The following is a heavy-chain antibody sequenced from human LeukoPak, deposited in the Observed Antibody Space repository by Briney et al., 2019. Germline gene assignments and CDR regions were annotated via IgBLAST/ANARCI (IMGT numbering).Heavy chain of an antibody. V-gene: IGHV4-31*03. D-gene: IGHD3-16*02. Sequence: SQTLSLTCTVSGGSISSGGYSWSWIRQHPGKGLEWIGYIYYSGSTYYNPSLKSRVTISVDTSKNQFSLKLSSVTAADTAAYYCARGGPPYYDYVWGSYRLSWFDPWGQGTLVTVSS. CDR1: GGSISSGGYS. J-gene: IGHJ5*02. CDR3: ARGGPPYYDYVWGSYRLSWFDP. CDR2: IYYSGST.